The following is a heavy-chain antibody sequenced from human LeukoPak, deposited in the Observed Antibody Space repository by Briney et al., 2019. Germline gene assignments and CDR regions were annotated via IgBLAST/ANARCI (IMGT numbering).Heavy chain of an antibody. D-gene: IGHD3-10*01. CDR2: IYYSGST. Sequence: PSETLSLTCTVSVGSISSSSHNWGWIRQPPGKGLEWIVSIYYSGSTYYNPSLKSRVTIFVDTSKNQFSLKLRSETAADTAVYDCARQVAYDSVNYYKRTYYYYGMDVWGQGTTVTVSS. J-gene: IGHJ6*02. V-gene: IGHV4-39*01. CDR1: VGSISSSSHN. CDR3: ARQVAYDSVNYYKRTYYYYGMDV.